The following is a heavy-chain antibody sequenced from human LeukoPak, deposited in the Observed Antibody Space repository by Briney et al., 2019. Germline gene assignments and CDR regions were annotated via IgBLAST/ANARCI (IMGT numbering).Heavy chain of an antibody. Sequence: GASVKVSCKASGYTFTNYDINWVRQATGQGLEWMGWMNPNSGNTGYAQKFQGRVSLTRNTSMNTVYMELSSLRSEDTAVYYCARGSIAARPFSETNFDYWGQGTLVTVSS. CDR2: MNPNSGNT. D-gene: IGHD6-6*01. V-gene: IGHV1-8*01. J-gene: IGHJ4*02. CDR1: GYTFTNYD. CDR3: ARGSIAARPFSETNFDY.